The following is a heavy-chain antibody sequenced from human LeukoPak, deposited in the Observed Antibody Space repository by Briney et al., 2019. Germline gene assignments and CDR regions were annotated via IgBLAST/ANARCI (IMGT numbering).Heavy chain of an antibody. CDR2: IYYTGST. CDR3: ARSYNSGSYYPYYFDY. J-gene: IGHJ4*02. CDR1: GGSISSHF. D-gene: IGHD3-10*01. Sequence: SETLSLTCTVSGGSISSHFWSWVRQPPGKRLEWIGSIYYTGSTNYNPSLKSRITMSVDTSKNQFSLKLSSVTAADTAVYYCARSYNSGSYYPYYFDYWGQGTLVTASS. V-gene: IGHV4-59*11.